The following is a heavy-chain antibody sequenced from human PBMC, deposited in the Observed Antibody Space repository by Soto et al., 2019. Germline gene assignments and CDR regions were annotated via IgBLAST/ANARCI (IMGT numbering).Heavy chain of an antibody. Sequence: SETLSLTCTVSGGSISSYYWSWIRQPPGKGLEWIGYIYYSGSTNYNPSLKSRVTISVDTSKNQFSLKLSSVTAADTAVYYYARVVQLGTFDYWGQGTLVTVSS. CDR3: ARVVQLGTFDY. V-gene: IGHV4-59*01. D-gene: IGHD1-1*01. J-gene: IGHJ4*02. CDR2: IYYSGST. CDR1: GGSISSYY.